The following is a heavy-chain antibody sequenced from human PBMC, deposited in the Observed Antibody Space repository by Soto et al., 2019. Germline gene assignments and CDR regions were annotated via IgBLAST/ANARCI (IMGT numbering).Heavy chain of an antibody. V-gene: IGHV4-30-2*01. CDR2: IYQSGST. J-gene: IGHJ3*02. CDR3: VRELLFYDSDGFSWDDAFDI. D-gene: IGHD3-22*01. CDR1: GGSLSSSAYS. Sequence: QMHLQESGSGLVKPSQTLSLTCAVSGGSLSSSAYSWSWIRQPPGKGLEGIGFIYQSGSTYYNPSLKSRVTMSLDRTKNQFSLKLSSVTAADTAVYYCVRELLFYDSDGFSWDDAFDIWGQGTMVTVAS.